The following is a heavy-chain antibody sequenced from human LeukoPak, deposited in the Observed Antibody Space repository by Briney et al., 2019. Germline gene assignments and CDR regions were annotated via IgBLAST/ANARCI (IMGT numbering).Heavy chain of an antibody. V-gene: IGHV1-69*05. Sequence: ASGKVSCKASGGTFSSYAISWVRQAPGQGLEWMGGIIPIFGTANYAQKFQGRVTMTTDTSTSTAYKELRSLRSDDTAVYYCARNGGGLLWFGESVYYYYYMDVWPKETTVSIFS. D-gene: IGHD3-10*01. J-gene: IGHJ6*03. CDR3: ARNGGGLLWFGESVYYYYYMDV. CDR1: GGTFSSYA. CDR2: IIPIFGTA.